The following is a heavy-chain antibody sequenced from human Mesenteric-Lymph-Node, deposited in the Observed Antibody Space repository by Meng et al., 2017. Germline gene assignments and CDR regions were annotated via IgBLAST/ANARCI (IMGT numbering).Heavy chain of an antibody. CDR3: ASWRERTPPHFDC. D-gene: IGHD3-3*01. Sequence: GESLKISCAAPGITFSDYAMSWVRQAPGKGLEWLSTISGSGHRTYYPDSLRGRFTISRDNSKNTLYLQLNSLRAKDTDVYYCASWRERTPPHFDCWGQGTLVTVSS. CDR1: GITFSDYA. V-gene: IGHV3-23*01. J-gene: IGHJ4*02. CDR2: ISGSGHRT.